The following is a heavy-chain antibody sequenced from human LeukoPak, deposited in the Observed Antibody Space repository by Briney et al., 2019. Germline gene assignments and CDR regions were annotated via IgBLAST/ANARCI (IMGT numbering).Heavy chain of an antibody. D-gene: IGHD6-19*01. CDR1: GFTFSSSA. CDR2: ISSSSSYI. Sequence: GGSLRLSCAASGFTFSSSAMNWVRQAPGKGLEWVSSISSSSSYIYYADSVKGRFTISRDNAKNSLYLQMNSLRAEDTAVYYCARVRIPIVTVAGHEYWGQGTLVTVSS. J-gene: IGHJ4*02. V-gene: IGHV3-21*01. CDR3: ARVRIPIVTVAGHEY.